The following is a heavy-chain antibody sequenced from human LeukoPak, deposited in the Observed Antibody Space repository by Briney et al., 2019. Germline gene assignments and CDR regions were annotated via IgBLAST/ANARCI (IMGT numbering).Heavy chain of an antibody. V-gene: IGHV1-69*13. Sequence: SVKVSCKASGYTFTGYYMHWVRQAPGQGLEWMGGIIPIFGTANYAQKFQGRVTITADESTSTAYMELSSLRSEDTAVYYCARASGSYSNFDYWGQGTLVTVSS. CDR3: ARASGSYSNFDY. CDR2: IIPIFGTA. CDR1: GYTFTGYY. D-gene: IGHD1-26*01. J-gene: IGHJ4*02.